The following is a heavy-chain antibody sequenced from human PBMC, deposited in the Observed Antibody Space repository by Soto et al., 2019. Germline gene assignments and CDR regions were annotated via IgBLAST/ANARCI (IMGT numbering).Heavy chain of an antibody. V-gene: IGHV3-23*01. CDR1: GFTFRTYG. J-gene: IGHJ4*02. CDR2: ISASGGSA. D-gene: IGHD4-17*01. CDR3: AKDQKLSPVDYGDYGNDY. Sequence: LRLSCAASGFTFRTYGMTWVRQAPGKGLEWVSTISASGGSAFYADSVKGRFTISRDNSQNTLYLQMNNLRAEDTALFYCAKDQKLSPVDYGDYGNDYWGQGTLVTVSS.